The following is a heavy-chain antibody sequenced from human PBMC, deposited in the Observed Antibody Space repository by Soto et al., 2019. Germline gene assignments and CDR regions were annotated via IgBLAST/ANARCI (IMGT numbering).Heavy chain of an antibody. Sequence: SETLSLTCTVAGGSISSYYWSWIRQPPGKGLEWIGYIYYSGSTNYNPSLKSRVTISVDTSKNQFSLKLSSVTAADTAVYYCARLRDPQVGYYMDVWGKGTTVTVS. D-gene: IGHD1-26*01. V-gene: IGHV4-59*08. CDR1: GGSISSYY. J-gene: IGHJ6*03. CDR3: ARLRDPQVGYYMDV. CDR2: IYYSGST.